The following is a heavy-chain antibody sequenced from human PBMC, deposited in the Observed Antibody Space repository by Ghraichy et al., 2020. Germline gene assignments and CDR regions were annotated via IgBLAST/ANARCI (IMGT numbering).Heavy chain of an antibody. V-gene: IGHV3-7*01. Sequence: GGSLRLSCAASGFTFSSYWMSWVRQAPGKGLEWVANIKQDGSEKYYVDSVKGRFTISRDNAKNSLYLQMNSLRAEDTAVYYCARGPYYGDYVYWFDPWGQGTLVTVSS. CDR2: IKQDGSEK. D-gene: IGHD4-17*01. J-gene: IGHJ5*02. CDR1: GFTFSSYW. CDR3: ARGPYYGDYVYWFDP.